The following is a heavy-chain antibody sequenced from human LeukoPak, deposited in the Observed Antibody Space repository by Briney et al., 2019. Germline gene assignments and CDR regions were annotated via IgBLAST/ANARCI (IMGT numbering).Heavy chain of an antibody. V-gene: IGHV1-18*01. CDR2: ISAYNGNT. Sequence: ASVKVSCKASGGIFSSYAISWVRQAPGQGLEWMGWISAYNGNTNYAQKLQGRVTMTTDTSTSTAYMELRSLRSDDTAVYYCARYPSIVATSGIDYWGQGTLVTVSS. J-gene: IGHJ4*02. CDR1: GGIFSSYA. CDR3: ARYPSIVATSGIDY. D-gene: IGHD5-12*01.